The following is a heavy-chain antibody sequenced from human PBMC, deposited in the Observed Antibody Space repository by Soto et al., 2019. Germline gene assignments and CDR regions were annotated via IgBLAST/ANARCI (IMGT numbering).Heavy chain of an antibody. CDR1: GFSLSNPRMG. CDR2: MFSNDAK. Sequence: QVTLKESGPVLVKPTETLTLTCTVSGFSLSNPRMGVSWIRQPPGKALEWLAHMFSNDAKSYSPSLKTRLTISENTSKSQVVLTMTDTDPVDTATYYCARIRNVPDWHFDLWGRGTQVTVSS. V-gene: IGHV2-26*01. D-gene: IGHD1-1*01. J-gene: IGHJ2*01. CDR3: ARIRNVPDWHFDL.